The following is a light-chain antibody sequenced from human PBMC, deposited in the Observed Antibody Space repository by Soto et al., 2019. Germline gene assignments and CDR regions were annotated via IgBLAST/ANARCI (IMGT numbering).Light chain of an antibody. CDR1: SGSIASNY. CDR2: EDN. J-gene: IGLJ2*01. CDR3: QSYDIRNVV. V-gene: IGLV6-57*04. Sequence: FMLTQPHCVSESPGKTVTISCTRSSGSIASNYVQWYQQRPGSAPTTVIYEDNQRPSGVPDRFSGSIDSSSNSASLTISGLKTEDEADYYCQSYDIRNVVFGGGTKLTVL.